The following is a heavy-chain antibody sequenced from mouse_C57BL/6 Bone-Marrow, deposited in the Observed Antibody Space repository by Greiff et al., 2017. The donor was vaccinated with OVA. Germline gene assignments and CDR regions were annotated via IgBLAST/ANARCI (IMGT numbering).Heavy chain of an antibody. CDR1: GFTFSNYW. CDR2: IRLKSDNYAT. V-gene: IGHV6-3*01. Sequence: EESGGGLVQPGGSMKLSCVASGFTFSNYWMNWVRQSPEKGLEWVAQIRLKSDNYATHYAESVKGRFTISRDDSKSSVYLQMNNVRAEDTGIYYCTDSSGRYFDYWGQGTTLTVSS. CDR3: TDSSGRYFDY. J-gene: IGHJ2*01. D-gene: IGHD3-2*02.